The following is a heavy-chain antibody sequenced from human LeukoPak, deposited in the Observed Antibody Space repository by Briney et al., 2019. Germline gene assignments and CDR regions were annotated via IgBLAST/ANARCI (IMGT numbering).Heavy chain of an antibody. Sequence: GRSLRLSCAASGFTFSSYGMHWVRQAPGKGLEWVAVISYDGSNKYYADSVKGRFTISRDNSKNTLYLQMNSLRAEDTAVYYCTRHEYYDSSGYYSPFDYWGQGTLVTVSS. J-gene: IGHJ4*02. D-gene: IGHD3-22*01. CDR3: TRHEYYDSSGYYSPFDY. CDR1: GFTFSSYG. V-gene: IGHV3-30*03. CDR2: ISYDGSNK.